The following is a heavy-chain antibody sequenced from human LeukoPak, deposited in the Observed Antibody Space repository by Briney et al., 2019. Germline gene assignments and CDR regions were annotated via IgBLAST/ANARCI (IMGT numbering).Heavy chain of an antibody. V-gene: IGHV3-74*01. J-gene: IGHJ4*02. CDR1: GFTFSSYW. CDR2: INTDGIST. CDR3: AKDPSSGLLDY. Sequence: GGSLRLSCAASGFTFSSYWMHWIRQAPGKGLVWVSRINTDGISTSYADSVEGRFTISRDNSKNTLYLQMNSLRAEDTAVYYCAKDPSSGLLDYWGQGTLVTVSS. D-gene: IGHD3-22*01.